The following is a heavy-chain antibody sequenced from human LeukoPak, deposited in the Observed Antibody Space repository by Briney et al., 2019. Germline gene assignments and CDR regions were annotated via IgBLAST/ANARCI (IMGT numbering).Heavy chain of an antibody. D-gene: IGHD4-11*01. J-gene: IGHJ6*02. CDR1: GFTFSSYG. Sequence: GGSLRLSCAASGFTFSSYGMHWVRQAPGKGLEWVALISNDGSNIYYADSVKGRFTISRDKSRNTLYLQMNSLRVEDTAVYYCARDWSSKYPYYYGMDVWGQGTTVTVSS. CDR2: ISNDGSNI. V-gene: IGHV3-30*03. CDR3: ARDWSSKYPYYYGMDV.